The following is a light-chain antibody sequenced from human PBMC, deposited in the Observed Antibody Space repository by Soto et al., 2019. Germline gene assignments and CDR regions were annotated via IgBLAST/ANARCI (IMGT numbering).Light chain of an antibody. J-gene: IGKJ1*01. CDR3: HQYGISPWA. CDR1: QSVSNNY. Sequence: DIVLTQSPGTLSLSPGERATLSCRASQSVSNNYLGWYQQKPGQAPRLLIYGASSRATGITDRFSGSGSGTDFTLTINRLEPEDFAVYYCHQYGISPWAFGQGTKVEIK. CDR2: GAS. V-gene: IGKV3-20*01.